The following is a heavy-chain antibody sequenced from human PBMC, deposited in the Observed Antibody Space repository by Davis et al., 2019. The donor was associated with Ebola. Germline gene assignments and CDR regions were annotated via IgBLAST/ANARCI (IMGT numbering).Heavy chain of an antibody. CDR2: IYYSGST. D-gene: IGHD5-12*01. V-gene: IGHV4-61*08. Sequence: MPGGSLRLSCSVSGGSVSSGGYYWNWIRQPPGKGLEWIGYIYYSGSTDYSPSLRGRVTISLDTSKNQFSLRLSSVTAADTAVYYCARHHGGNSGYDLDYWGQGTLATVSS. CDR1: GGSVSSGGYY. J-gene: IGHJ4*02. CDR3: ARHHGGNSGYDLDY.